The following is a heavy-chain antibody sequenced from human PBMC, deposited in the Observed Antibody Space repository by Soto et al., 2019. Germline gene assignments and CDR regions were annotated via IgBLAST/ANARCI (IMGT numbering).Heavy chain of an antibody. V-gene: IGHV5-51*01. CDR1: GYIFTSYW. J-gene: IGHJ3*02. D-gene: IGHD3-22*01. Sequence: GESLKISCNGSGYIFTSYWIGWVRQMPGKGLEWMGIIYPGDSDTRYSPSFQGQVTISADKSISTAYLQWSSLKASDTAMYYCARFRSYYYVSSGYYDAFDIWGQGTMVTVSS. CDR3: ARFRSYYYVSSGYYDAFDI. CDR2: IYPGDSDT.